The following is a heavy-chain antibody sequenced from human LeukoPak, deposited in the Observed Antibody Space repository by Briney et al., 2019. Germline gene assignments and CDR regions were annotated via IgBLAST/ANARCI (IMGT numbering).Heavy chain of an antibody. CDR1: GYTFTGYY. V-gene: IGHV1-2*04. D-gene: IGHD4-11*01. CDR2: INPNSGGT. CDR3: ATRPRYSNYGDY. J-gene: IGHJ4*02. Sequence: ASVKVSCKASGYTFTGYYTHWVRQAPGQGLEWMGWINPNSGGTNYAQKIQGWVTMTRDTSISTAYMELSRLRSDDTAVYYCATRPRYSNYGDYWGQGTLVTVSS.